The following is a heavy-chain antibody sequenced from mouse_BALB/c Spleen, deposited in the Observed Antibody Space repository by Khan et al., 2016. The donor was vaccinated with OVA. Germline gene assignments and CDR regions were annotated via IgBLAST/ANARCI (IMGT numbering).Heavy chain of an antibody. D-gene: IGHD2-3*01. CDR3: AREGYDGYYRAWFAY. CDR1: GHAFSNYW. V-gene: IGHV1-80*01. CDR2: IYPGSGDT. J-gene: IGHJ3*01. Sequence: QVQLQQSGAELVRPGSSVKISCKASGHAFSNYWMNWVKQRPGQGLEWIGQIYPGSGDTNYNGKFKGKDTLTVDKSSSTAYMQLSSLTSEDSAVYFCAREGYDGYYRAWFAYWGQGTLVTVSA.